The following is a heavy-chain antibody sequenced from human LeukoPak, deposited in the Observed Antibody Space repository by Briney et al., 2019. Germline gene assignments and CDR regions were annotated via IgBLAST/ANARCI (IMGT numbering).Heavy chain of an antibody. Sequence: PSQTLSLTCAVSGGSISSGGYSWSWIRQPPGKGLEWIGYIYHSGSTYYNPSLKSRVTISVDRSKNQFSLKLSSVTAADTAVYYCARGGLRLGELPPDYWGQGTLVTVSS. V-gene: IGHV4-30-2*01. CDR3: ARGGLRLGELPPDY. CDR1: GGSISSGGYS. J-gene: IGHJ4*02. CDR2: IYHSGST. D-gene: IGHD3-16*01.